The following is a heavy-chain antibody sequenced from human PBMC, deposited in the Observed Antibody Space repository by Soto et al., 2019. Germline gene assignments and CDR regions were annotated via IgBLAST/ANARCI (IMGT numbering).Heavy chain of an antibody. V-gene: IGHV3-23*01. J-gene: IGHJ4*02. Sequence: EVHLLESGGGLVQPGGSLRLSCAASGFAFSDYAMTWVRQAPVKGLEWVSDISDGDGATHYADSVKGRFTISRDDSKNTLYLQMDRLRAEDAAVYYCSKGRTFFDFWGQGTLVTVSS. CDR2: ISDGDGAT. D-gene: IGHD3-16*01. CDR3: SKGRTFFDF. CDR1: GFAFSDYA.